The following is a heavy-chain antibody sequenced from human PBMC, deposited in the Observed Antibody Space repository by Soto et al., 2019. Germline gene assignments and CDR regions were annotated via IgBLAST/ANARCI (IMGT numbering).Heavy chain of an antibody. V-gene: IGHV3-15*07. CDR2: IKSETDGQTT. CDR3: TTFNPDSLMVSVWAFDL. Sequence: GGSLRLSCAASGFTFTNAWMNWVRQAPGKGLEWVGRIKSETDGQTTDYAPPAKGSFTVSRDDSKKMLYLQMSSLGTEDTAVYYCTTFNPDSLMVSVWAFDLWGPGTMVTVSS. CDR1: GFTFTNAW. J-gene: IGHJ3*01. D-gene: IGHD3-10*01.